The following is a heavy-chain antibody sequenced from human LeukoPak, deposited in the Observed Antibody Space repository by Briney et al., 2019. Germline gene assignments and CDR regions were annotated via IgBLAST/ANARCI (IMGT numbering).Heavy chain of an antibody. J-gene: IGHJ4*02. V-gene: IGHV1-2*02. Sequence: GASVKVSCKASGYTFTGYYMHWVRQAPGQGLEWMGWINPNSGGTNYAQKFQGRVTMTRDTSISTAYMELSRLRSDDTAVYYCARDLLRLGELSLSGSGFDYWGQGTLVTVSS. CDR3: ARDLLRLGELSLSGSGFDY. CDR2: INPNSGGT. D-gene: IGHD3-16*02. CDR1: GYTFTGYY.